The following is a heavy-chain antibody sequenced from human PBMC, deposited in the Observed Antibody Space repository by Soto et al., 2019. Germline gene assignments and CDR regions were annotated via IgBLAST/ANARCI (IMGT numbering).Heavy chain of an antibody. J-gene: IGHJ6*03. V-gene: IGHV1-46*03. CDR1: GYTFTSYY. CDR2: INPSGGST. CDR3: ARDNNGVRFGARIPYYYYMDV. Sequence: EASVKVSCKASGYTFTSYYMHWVRQAPGQGLEWMGIINPSGGSTSYAQKFQGRVTMTRDTSTSTVYMELSSLRSEDTAVYYCARDNNGVRFGARIPYYYYMDVWGKGTTVTVSS. D-gene: IGHD3-10*01.